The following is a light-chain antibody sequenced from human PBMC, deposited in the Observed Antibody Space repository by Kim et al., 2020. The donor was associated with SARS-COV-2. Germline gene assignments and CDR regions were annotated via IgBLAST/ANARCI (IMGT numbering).Light chain of an antibody. J-gene: IGLJ3*02. CDR1: NIGSKS. Sequence: SYELTQPPSVSVAPGKTARITCGGNNIGSKSVHWYQQKPGQAPVLVIYYDSDRPSVIPERFSGSNSGNTATLTISRVEAGDEADYYCQVWDSSSDHPVFGGGTQLTVL. CDR2: YDS. V-gene: IGLV3-21*04. CDR3: QVWDSSSDHPV.